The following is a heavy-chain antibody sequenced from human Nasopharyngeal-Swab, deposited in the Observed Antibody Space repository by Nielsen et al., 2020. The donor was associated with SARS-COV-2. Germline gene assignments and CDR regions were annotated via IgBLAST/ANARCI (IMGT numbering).Heavy chain of an antibody. J-gene: IGHJ5*02. CDR2: IGTSSSTS. CDR1: GFPFSPYG. V-gene: IGHV3-48*04. Sequence: ESLKISCVSSGFPFSPYGMNLVRPAPGKGLEWLSYIGTSSSTSYYADSVKGRFTISRDTAKNSLYLQMNSLRAEDTAVYYCTSGWFDTWGQGTLVTVSS. CDR3: TSGWFDT.